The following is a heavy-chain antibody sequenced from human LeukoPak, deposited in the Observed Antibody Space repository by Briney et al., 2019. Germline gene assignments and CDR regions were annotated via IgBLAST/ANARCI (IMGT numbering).Heavy chain of an antibody. CDR3: ARTRDYYDSSGKAIYYYYYYMDV. V-gene: IGHV1-69*05. D-gene: IGHD3-22*01. CDR1: GGTFNSYA. CDR2: IIPIFGSA. Sequence: SVKVSCRASGGTFNSYAISWVRQAPGQGLEWMGGIIPIFGSANCAQKFQGRVTITTDESTSTAYMELSSLRSEDTAVYYCARTRDYYDSSGKAIYYYYYYMDVWGKGTTVTVSS. J-gene: IGHJ6*03.